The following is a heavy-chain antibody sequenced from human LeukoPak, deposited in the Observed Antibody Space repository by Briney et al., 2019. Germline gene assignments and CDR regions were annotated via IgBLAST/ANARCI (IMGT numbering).Heavy chain of an antibody. Sequence: GGSLRLSCAASGFTFSSYATHWVRQAPGQGLEYVSAISSDGSSTYYANSVKGRLTISRDNSKNTLYLQMGSLRTEDMAVYYCARESASTAWLFDYWGQGTLVTVSS. CDR1: GFTFSSYA. D-gene: IGHD5-12*01. J-gene: IGHJ4*02. CDR2: ISSDGSST. V-gene: IGHV3-64*01. CDR3: ARESASTAWLFDY.